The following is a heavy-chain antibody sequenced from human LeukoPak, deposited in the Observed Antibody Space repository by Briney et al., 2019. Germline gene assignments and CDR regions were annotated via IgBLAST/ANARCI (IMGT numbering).Heavy chain of an antibody. CDR2: IYSSGGT. D-gene: IGHD6-13*01. CDR1: GGSISSKNYY. V-gene: IGHV4-39*01. Sequence: PSETLPLTCTVSGGSISSKNYYWDWIRQPPGKGLEWIGSIYSSGGTYNNPSLRSRVTISIDMSKNQFSLELSSVTAADTAVYYCARSYKAYSSITIDYWGQGSLVTVSS. J-gene: IGHJ4*02. CDR3: ARSYKAYSSITIDY.